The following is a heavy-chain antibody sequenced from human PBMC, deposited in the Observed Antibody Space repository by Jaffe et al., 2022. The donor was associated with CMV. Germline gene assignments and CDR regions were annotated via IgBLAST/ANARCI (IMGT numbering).Heavy chain of an antibody. V-gene: IGHV4-59*01. J-gene: IGHJ6*03. CDR1: GGSISSYY. CDR3: ARDHYYGSGSYYYYYYYMDV. Sequence: QVQLQESGPGLVKPSETLSLTCTVSGGSISSYYWSWIRQPPGKGLEWIGYIYYSGSTNYNPSLKSRVTISVDTSKNQFSLKLSSVTAADTAVYYCARDHYYGSGSYYYYYYYMDVWGKGTTVTVSS. D-gene: IGHD3-10*01. CDR2: IYYSGST.